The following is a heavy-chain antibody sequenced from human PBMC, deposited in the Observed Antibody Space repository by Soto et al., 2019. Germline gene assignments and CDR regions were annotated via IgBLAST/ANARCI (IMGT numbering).Heavy chain of an antibody. CDR3: ARVLYYYDTSGYFVFDF. CDR1: GGSISRYY. CDR2: IYYSGST. V-gene: IGHV4-59*08. J-gene: IGHJ4*02. Sequence: SETLSLTCTVSGGSISRYYWSWIRQPPGKGLEWIGYIYYSGSTYYNPSLKSRVTISVDTSKNQFSLKLSSVAAADTAVYCCARVLYYYDTSGYFVFDFWGQGTLVIVSS. D-gene: IGHD3-22*01.